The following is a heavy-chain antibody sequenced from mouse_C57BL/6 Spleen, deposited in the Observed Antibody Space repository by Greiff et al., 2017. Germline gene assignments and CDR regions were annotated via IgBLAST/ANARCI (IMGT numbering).Heavy chain of an antibody. J-gene: IGHJ4*01. D-gene: IGHD4-1*01. Sequence: QVQLQQPGAELVKPGASVKLSCKASGYTFTSYWMHWVKQRSGQGLEWIGMIHPNSGSTNYNEKFKSKATLTVDKSSSTAYMQLSSLTSEDSAVYYCARPITGTGAMDYWGQGTSVTVSS. CDR2: IHPNSGST. CDR1: GYTFTSYW. CDR3: ARPITGTGAMDY. V-gene: IGHV1-64*01.